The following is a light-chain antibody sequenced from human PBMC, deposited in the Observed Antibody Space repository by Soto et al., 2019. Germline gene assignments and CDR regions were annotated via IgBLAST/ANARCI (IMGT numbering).Light chain of an antibody. CDR3: CSYAGTIYV. J-gene: IGLJ1*01. CDR1: SSDVGSYNL. Sequence: QSALTQPASVSGSPGQSITISCTGTSSDVGSYNLVSWYQQHPGKAPELMIYEGSKRPSGVSNRFPGSKSGNTASLTISGLQAEDEADYYCCSYAGTIYVFGTGTKVTVL. V-gene: IGLV2-23*01. CDR2: EGS.